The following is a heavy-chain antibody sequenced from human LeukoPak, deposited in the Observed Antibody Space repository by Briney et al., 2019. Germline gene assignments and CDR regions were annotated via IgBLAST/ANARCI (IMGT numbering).Heavy chain of an antibody. CDR3: ARNRAYCTNGVCHYFDY. V-gene: IGHV3-7*03. J-gene: IGHJ4*02. D-gene: IGHD2-8*01. CDR1: GFTFSSYW. CDR2: IKQDGSEK. Sequence: GGSLRLSCAASGFTFSSYWMSWVRQAPGKGLEWVANIKQDGSEKYYVDSVKGRFTISRDNAKNSLYLQMNSLRAEDTAVYYCARNRAYCTNGVCHYFDYWGQGTLVTVSS.